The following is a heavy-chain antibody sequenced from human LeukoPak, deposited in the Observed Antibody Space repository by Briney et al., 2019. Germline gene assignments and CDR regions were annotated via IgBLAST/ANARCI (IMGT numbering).Heavy chain of an antibody. J-gene: IGHJ4*02. CDR1: GGSISSSSYY. V-gene: IGHV4-39*07. CDR2: IHYSGST. Sequence: PSETLSLTCTVSGGSISSSSYYWAWIRQPPGKGLEWIGSIHYSGSTYYNPSLQSRVTISIDTSKNQFSLKLSSVTAADTAVYYCARVELQWGNHGDYWGQGTLVTVSS. CDR3: ARVELQWGNHGDY. D-gene: IGHD1-14*01.